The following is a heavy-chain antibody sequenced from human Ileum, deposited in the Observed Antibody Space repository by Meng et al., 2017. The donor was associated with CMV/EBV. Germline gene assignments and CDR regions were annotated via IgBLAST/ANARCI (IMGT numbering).Heavy chain of an antibody. CDR3: ARDPFNTNYRDYWYYGMDV. CDR1: SSHHY. CDR2: IFYSGNT. V-gene: IGHV4-39*07. D-gene: IGHD5-24*01. Sequence: SSHHYWGWFRPPPGKGLEWIGKIFYSGNTYYSPSLKSRVTISVDTSKNQFSLRLSSVTAADTAVYYCARDPFNTNYRDYWYYGMDVWGHGTTVTVSS. J-gene: IGHJ6*02.